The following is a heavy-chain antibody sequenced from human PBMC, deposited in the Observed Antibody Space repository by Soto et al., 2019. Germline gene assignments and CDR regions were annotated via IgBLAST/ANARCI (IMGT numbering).Heavy chain of an antibody. V-gene: IGHV4-31*03. D-gene: IGHD3-22*01. CDR2: IYYSGST. CDR1: GGSISSGGYY. J-gene: IGHJ2*01. Sequence: QVQLQESGPGLVKPSQTLSLTCTVSGGSISSGGYYWSWIRQHPGKGLEWIGYIYYSGSTYYNPSLKSRVNISVDTPKNQISLKLSSVTAADTAVYYCESHDYYDSSAYWSFDLWGRGTLVTVSS. CDR3: ESHDYYDSSAYWSFDL.